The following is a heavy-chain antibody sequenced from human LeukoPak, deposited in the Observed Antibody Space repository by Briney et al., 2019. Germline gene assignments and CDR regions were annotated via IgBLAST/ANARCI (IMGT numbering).Heavy chain of an antibody. V-gene: IGHV4-34*01. CDR1: GGSFSGYY. CDR2: INHSGAT. D-gene: IGHD5-12*01. CDR3: ASSRVHSGSWYYYFDN. J-gene: IGHJ4*02. Sequence: SETLSLTCAVYGGSFSGYYWSWIRQPPGKGLEWIGEINHSGATNYNSSLKSRVTISVDTSKNLFSLKLSSVTAADTAVYYCASSRVHSGSWYYYFDNWGQGTLVTVSS.